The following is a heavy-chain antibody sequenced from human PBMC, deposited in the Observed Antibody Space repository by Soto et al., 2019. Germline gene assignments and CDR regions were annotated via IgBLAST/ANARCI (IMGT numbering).Heavy chain of an antibody. D-gene: IGHD6-19*01. CDR2: ISAYNGNT. Sequence: ASVKVSCKASGYTFTSYGISWVRQAPGQGLEWMGWISAYNGNTNYAQKLQGRVTMTTDTSTSTAYMELRSLRSDDTAVYYCARDKTPGEAVAGPGGFDPWGQGTLVTVSS. CDR1: GYTFTSYG. V-gene: IGHV1-18*01. CDR3: ARDKTPGEAVAGPGGFDP. J-gene: IGHJ5*02.